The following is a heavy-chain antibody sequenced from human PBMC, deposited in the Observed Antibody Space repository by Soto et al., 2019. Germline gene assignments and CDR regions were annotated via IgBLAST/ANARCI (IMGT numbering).Heavy chain of an antibody. V-gene: IGHV6-1*01. Sequence: SQTLSLTCAISGDSVSSNSVTWNWIRQSPSRGLEWLGRTYYGSKWYTDYVESVKSRITINTDTSKNQFSLQLISVTPEDTAVYYCARVSGPFSVRDAFDVWSQGTMVTVSS. J-gene: IGHJ3*01. CDR1: GDSVSSNSVT. CDR3: ARVSGPFSVRDAFDV. CDR2: TYYGSKWYT. D-gene: IGHD3-10*01.